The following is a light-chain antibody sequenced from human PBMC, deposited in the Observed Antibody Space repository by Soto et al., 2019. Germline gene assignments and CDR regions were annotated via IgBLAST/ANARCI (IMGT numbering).Light chain of an antibody. CDR2: GAS. CDR1: QSVSSN. CDR3: QQYDNWPWT. Sequence: EIVMTQSPATLSVSPGERATLSCRASQSVSSNLAWYQQKPGQAPRLLIYGASTRATDIPARFSGSVSGTEVTLTISSLQSEDFAIYYCQQYDNWPWTFGPGTKVEIK. V-gene: IGKV3-15*01. J-gene: IGKJ1*01.